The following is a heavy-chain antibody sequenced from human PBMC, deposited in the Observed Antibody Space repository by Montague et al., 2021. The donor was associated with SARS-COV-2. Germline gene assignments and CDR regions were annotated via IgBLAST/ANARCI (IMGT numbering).Heavy chain of an antibody. CDR2: IDWDDDK. J-gene: IGHJ4*02. Sequence: ALVKPTQTLTLTCTFSGFSLSTSGMCVSWIRQPPGKALEWLALIDWDDDKYYSTSLKTRLTISKDTSKNQVVLTMTNMDPVDTATYYCARMMYDILTGYYIGFDYWGQGTLVTVSS. V-gene: IGHV2-70*01. D-gene: IGHD3-9*01. CDR3: ARMMYDILTGYYIGFDY. CDR1: GFSLSTSGMC.